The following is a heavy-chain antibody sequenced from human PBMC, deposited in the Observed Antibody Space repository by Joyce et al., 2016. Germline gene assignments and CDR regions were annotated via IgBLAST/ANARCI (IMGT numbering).Heavy chain of an antibody. Sequence: QVQLQESGPGLVKPSQTLSLTCTVSGGSISSGTHYWSWIRQYSGKGLEWIGYIYYSGSTYYNPSLKSRVTISRDTSENQFSLKLSSVTAADTAVYYCASRSDNSGPHAFDIWGQGTLVTVSS. CDR1: GGSISSGTHY. V-gene: IGHV4-31*03. CDR2: IYYSGST. J-gene: IGHJ3*02. D-gene: IGHD3-22*01. CDR3: ASRSDNSGPHAFDI.